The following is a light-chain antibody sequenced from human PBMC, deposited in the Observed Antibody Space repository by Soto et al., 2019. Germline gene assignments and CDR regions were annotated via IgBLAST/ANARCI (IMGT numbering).Light chain of an antibody. CDR3: GSWNDSLTSFI. V-gene: IGLV2-14*01. Sequence: QSVLTQPASVSGSPGQTITISCSGTSTDVGGYNYVSWYQHHPAKAPKLIIFEVSNRPSGLSRRFSGSKSGTSASLTISGLQAEDEADYYCGSWNDSLTSFIFGTGTKLTVL. CDR2: EVS. J-gene: IGLJ1*01. CDR1: STDVGGYNY.